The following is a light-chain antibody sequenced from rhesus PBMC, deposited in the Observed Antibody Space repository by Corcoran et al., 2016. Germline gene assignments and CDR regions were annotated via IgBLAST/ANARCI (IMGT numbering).Light chain of an antibody. V-gene: IGKV1-25*01. CDR1: QDITND. CDR3: QHYYSVPWT. J-gene: IGKJ1*01. Sequence: DIQMTQSPSSLSASVGDRVTITCRASQDITNDLAWYQQKPGETPKLLIYEASDLQSGIPSRFSGSGSWTDFTLTISSLQSEDFATYYCQHYYSVPWTFGQGTKVEIK. CDR2: EAS.